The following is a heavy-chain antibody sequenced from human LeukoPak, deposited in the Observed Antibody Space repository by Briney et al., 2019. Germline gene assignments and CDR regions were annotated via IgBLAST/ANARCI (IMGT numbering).Heavy chain of an antibody. J-gene: IGHJ5*02. CDR1: GGSFSGYY. V-gene: IGHV4-34*01. CDR2: INHSGST. CDR3: ARGSSRRWFDP. D-gene: IGHD6-13*01. Sequence: SETLSLTCAVYGGSFSGYYWSWIRQPPGKGLEWIGEINHSGSTNYNPSLKSRATISVDTSKNQFSLKLSSVTAADTAVYYCARGSSRRWFDPWGQGTLVTVSS.